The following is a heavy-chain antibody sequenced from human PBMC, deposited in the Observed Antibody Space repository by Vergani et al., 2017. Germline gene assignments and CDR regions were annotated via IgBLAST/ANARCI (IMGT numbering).Heavy chain of an antibody. CDR3: AKDGVVVPAAATAPDAFDI. CDR1: GFTFSDYY. Sequence: QVQLVESGGGLVKPGGSLRLSCAASGFTFSDYYMSWIRQAPGKGLEWVSYISSSGSTIYYADSVKGRFTISRDNAKNSLYLQMNSLRAEDTAVYYCAKDGVVVPAAATAPDAFDIWGQGTMVTVSS. CDR2: ISSSGSTI. D-gene: IGHD2-2*01. V-gene: IGHV3-11*01. J-gene: IGHJ3*02.